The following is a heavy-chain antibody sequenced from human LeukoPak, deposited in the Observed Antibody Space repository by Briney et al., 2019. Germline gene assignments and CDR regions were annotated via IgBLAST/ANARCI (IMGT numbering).Heavy chain of an antibody. D-gene: IGHD4/OR15-4a*01. CDR3: ARRAGAYSHPYDY. CDR1: GFTLNNDA. Sequence: PGGSLRLSCAASGFTLNNDAMSWVRQAPGKWLEWVSAINGDTTHYAGSVKGRFTISRDNSKNTLYLQMNSLRAEDTAVYYCARRAGAYSHPYDYWGQGTLVTVSS. J-gene: IGHJ4*02. CDR2: INGDTT. V-gene: IGHV3-23*01.